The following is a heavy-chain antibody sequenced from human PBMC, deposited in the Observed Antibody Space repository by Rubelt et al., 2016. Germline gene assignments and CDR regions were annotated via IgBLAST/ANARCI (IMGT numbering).Heavy chain of an antibody. Sequence: GLEWIGEINHSGSTTYNPSLKSRVTISVDTSKNQFSLKLRSLTAAATAVFYIARGKLGGFFYGGFDPWGQGTLVTVSS. V-gene: IGHV4-34*01. CDR3: ARGKLGGFFYGGFDP. CDR2: INHSGST. D-gene: IGHD2/OR15-2a*01. J-gene: IGHJ5*02.